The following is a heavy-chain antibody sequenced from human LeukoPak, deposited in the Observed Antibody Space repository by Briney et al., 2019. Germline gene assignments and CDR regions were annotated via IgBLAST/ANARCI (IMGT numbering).Heavy chain of an antibody. J-gene: IGHJ4*02. CDR1: GYTFTSYA. CDR3: ARDRPYYYYDSSGYYY. CDR2: INAGNGNT. Sequence: ASVKVSCKASGYTFTSYAMHWVRQAPGQRLEWMVWINAGNGNTKYSQKFQGRVTITRDTSASTAYMELSSLRSEDTAVYYCARDRPYYYYDSSGYYYWGQGTLVTVSS. D-gene: IGHD3-22*01. V-gene: IGHV1-3*01.